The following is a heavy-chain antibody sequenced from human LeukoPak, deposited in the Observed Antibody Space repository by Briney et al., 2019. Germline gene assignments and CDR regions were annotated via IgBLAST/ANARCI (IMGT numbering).Heavy chain of an antibody. CDR2: ISADNSNG. CDR1: GYTFINYG. D-gene: IGHD5-18*01. Sequence: GASVKVSCKASGYTFINYGITWVRQAPGQGLEWMGWISADNSNGNYARKVQGRLTMTTDTSTNTAYMELRSLRSDDTAMYYCARDRWDTTLDPGMDVWGQGTTVTVSS. J-gene: IGHJ6*02. V-gene: IGHV1-18*01. CDR3: ARDRWDTTLDPGMDV.